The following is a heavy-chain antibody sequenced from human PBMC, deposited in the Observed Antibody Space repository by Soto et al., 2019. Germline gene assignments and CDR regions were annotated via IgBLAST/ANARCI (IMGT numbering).Heavy chain of an antibody. CDR2: IRSKAYGGTT. V-gene: IGHV3-49*03. CDR3: TRGSTSQYYYYYGMDV. Sequence: LRLSCTASGFTFGDYAMSWFRQAPGKGLEWVGFIRSKAYGGTTEYAASVKGRFTISRDDSKSIAYLQMNSLKTEDTAMYYCTRGSTSQYYYYYGMDVWGQGTTVTVSS. J-gene: IGHJ6*02. CDR1: GFTFGDYA. D-gene: IGHD2-2*01.